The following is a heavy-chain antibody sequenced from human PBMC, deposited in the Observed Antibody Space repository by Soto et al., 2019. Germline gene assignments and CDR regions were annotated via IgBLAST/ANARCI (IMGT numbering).Heavy chain of an antibody. Sequence: EVQLLESGGGWLQPGGSLRLSCAASGFTFSSYAMNWVRQAPGKGLEWVSGITGSGAGSYYSDSVKGRFTISRDNSKDTVDLQMNSLDAEDTDVYYCAKAYYNSWPNGWFDPWGQGTLVTVSS. CDR1: GFTFSSYA. CDR3: AKAYYNSWPNGWFDP. J-gene: IGHJ5*02. V-gene: IGHV3-23*01. D-gene: IGHD3-10*01. CDR2: ITGSGAGS.